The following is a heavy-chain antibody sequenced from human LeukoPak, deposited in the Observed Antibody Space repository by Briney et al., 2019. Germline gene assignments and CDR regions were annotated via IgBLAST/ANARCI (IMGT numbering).Heavy chain of an antibody. Sequence: ASVKVSCKASGYTFTSYGISWVRQAPGQGLEWMGWISAYNGNTNYAQKPQGRVTMTTDTSTSTAYMELRSLRSDDTAVYYCARVPIVVVPAAFYYYMDGWGKGTTVT. CDR2: ISAYNGNT. V-gene: IGHV1-18*01. CDR1: GYTFTSYG. J-gene: IGHJ6*03. D-gene: IGHD2-2*01. CDR3: ARVPIVVVPAAFYYYMDG.